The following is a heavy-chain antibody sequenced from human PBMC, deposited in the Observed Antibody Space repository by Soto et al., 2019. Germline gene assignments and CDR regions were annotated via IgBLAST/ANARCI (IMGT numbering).Heavy chain of an antibody. CDR2: ISAYNGNT. CDR3: AREGTYYEVWSCYYLNPLFDV. V-gene: IGHV1-18*01. Sequence: ASVKVSCKASGYTFTSYGISWVRQAPGQGLEWMGWISAYNGNTNYAQKLQGRVTMTTDTSTSTAYVELRSLRSDDTAVYYCAREGTYYEVWSCYYLNPLFDVWGQGTLVTVSS. J-gene: IGHJ4*02. CDR1: GYTFTSYG. D-gene: IGHD3-3*01.